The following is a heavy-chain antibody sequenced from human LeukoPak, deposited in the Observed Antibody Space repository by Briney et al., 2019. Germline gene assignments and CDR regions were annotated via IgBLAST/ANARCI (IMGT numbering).Heavy chain of an antibody. V-gene: IGHV3-23*01. CDR2: ISGSGGST. D-gene: IGHD4-17*01. Sequence: GGSLRLSCAASGFTFSSYAMSWVRQAPGKGLEWVSAISGSGGSTYYADSVKGRFTISRDNSKNTLYLQMNGLRAEDTAVYYCAKDRDYYGEGNDYWGQGTLVTVSS. CDR1: GFTFSSYA. J-gene: IGHJ4*02. CDR3: AKDRDYYGEGNDY.